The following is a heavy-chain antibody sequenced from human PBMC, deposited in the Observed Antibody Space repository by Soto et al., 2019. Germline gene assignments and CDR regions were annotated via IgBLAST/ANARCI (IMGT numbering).Heavy chain of an antibody. Sequence: GASVKVFSKASGYTFTGYDITWVRQATGQGLEWMGWMNPNSGRTVYSKKFQGRVTMTMNTSISTAYMELSSLRSGDTALYPCAEGYTSSRNPGYFDYWGQGTLVTVSS. D-gene: IGHD2-2*01. CDR3: AEGYTSSRNPGYFDY. V-gene: IGHV1-8*01. CDR1: GYTFTGYD. J-gene: IGHJ4*02. CDR2: MNPNSGRT.